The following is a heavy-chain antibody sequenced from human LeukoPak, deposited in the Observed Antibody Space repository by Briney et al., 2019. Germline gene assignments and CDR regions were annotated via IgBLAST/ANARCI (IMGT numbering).Heavy chain of an antibody. D-gene: IGHD5-18*01. CDR3: ARGYSYGLEAYFDY. CDR2: IYYSGST. CDR1: GGSISSYY. Sequence: ASETLSLTCTVSGGSISSYYWSWIRQPPGKGLEWLGYIYYSGSTNYNPSLKSRVTISVDTSKNQFSLKLSSVTAADTAVYYCARGYSYGLEAYFDYWGQGTLVTVSS. V-gene: IGHV4-59*01. J-gene: IGHJ4*02.